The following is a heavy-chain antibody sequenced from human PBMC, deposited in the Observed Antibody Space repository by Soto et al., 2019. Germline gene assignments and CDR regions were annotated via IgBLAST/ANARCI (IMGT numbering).Heavy chain of an antibody. V-gene: IGHV5-51*01. J-gene: IGHJ6*02. Sequence: GESLKISCKGSGYTFTNYWIGWVRQMPGKGLEWMGIIYPGDSDTKYNPSFQGQVTISADKSITTTYLRWTSLKASDTAIYYCPASTFYYGMDVWGQGTTVTVSS. CDR3: PASTFYYGMDV. CDR2: IYPGDSDT. CDR1: GYTFTNYW.